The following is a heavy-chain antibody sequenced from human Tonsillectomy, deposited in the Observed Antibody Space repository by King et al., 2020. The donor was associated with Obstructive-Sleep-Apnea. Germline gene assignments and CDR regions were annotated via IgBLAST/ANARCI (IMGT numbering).Heavy chain of an antibody. CDR3: ARDGRDYGGNPAPFDY. D-gene: IGHD4-23*01. CDR1: GFTFSSYG. Sequence: PLVQSGGGVVQPGRSLRLSCAASGFTFSSYGMHWVRQAPGKGLEWVAVIWYDGSNKYYADAVKGRFTISRDNSKNTLYLQMNSLRAEDTAGYYCARDGRDYGGNPAPFDYWGQGTLVTVSS. CDR2: IWYDGSNK. V-gene: IGHV3-33*01. J-gene: IGHJ4*02.